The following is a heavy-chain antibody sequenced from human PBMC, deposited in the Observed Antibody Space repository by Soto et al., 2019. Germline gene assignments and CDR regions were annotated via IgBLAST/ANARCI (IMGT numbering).Heavy chain of an antibody. CDR1: GYNFTSYG. Sequence: QVQLVQSGADVKKPGASVKVSCKASGYNFTSYGISWVRQAPGQGLEWMGWISPHNDRTKYARRFQDRVTMTTDTPTSTVYIELGSLRSDDTAVYYCARDLYYSSGRYFDHDAFDIWGQGTVVTVSS. J-gene: IGHJ3*02. CDR2: ISPHNDRT. CDR3: ARDLYYSSGRYFDHDAFDI. V-gene: IGHV1-18*01. D-gene: IGHD6-19*01.